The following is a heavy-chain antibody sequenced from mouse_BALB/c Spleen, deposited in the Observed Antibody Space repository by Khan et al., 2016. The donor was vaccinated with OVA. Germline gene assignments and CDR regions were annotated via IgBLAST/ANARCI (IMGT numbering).Heavy chain of an antibody. Sequence: EVQLVETGGGLVKPGGSLKLSCAASGFTFSDYYMYWVRQTPEKRLEWVATISDGGTYTYYPDSVKGRFPISRDNAKNTLYLQMSSLKTEDAAMYYCSREWGLYRYAWFAYWGQGTLVTVSA. V-gene: IGHV5-4*02. D-gene: IGHD2-14*01. CDR3: SREWGLYRYAWFAY. CDR1: GFTFSDYY. CDR2: ISDGGTYT. J-gene: IGHJ3*01.